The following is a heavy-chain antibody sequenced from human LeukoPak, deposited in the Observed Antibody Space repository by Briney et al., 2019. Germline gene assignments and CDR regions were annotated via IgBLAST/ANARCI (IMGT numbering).Heavy chain of an antibody. CDR1: GYTFTSYD. Sequence: AXVKVSCKASGYTFTSYDINWVRQAPGQGLEWMGWMNPNSGNTVYAQKFQGRVTMTRNTSISTAYMELSSLRSEDTAVYYCARRGIAAAGRDSWFDPWGQGTLVTVSS. CDR2: MNPNSGNT. J-gene: IGHJ5*02. CDR3: ARRGIAAAGRDSWFDP. V-gene: IGHV1-8*01. D-gene: IGHD6-13*01.